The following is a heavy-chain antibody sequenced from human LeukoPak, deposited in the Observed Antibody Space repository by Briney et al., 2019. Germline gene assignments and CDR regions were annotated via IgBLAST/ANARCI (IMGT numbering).Heavy chain of an antibody. CDR2: INWNGGST. D-gene: IGHD4-17*01. CDR1: GFTFDDYG. V-gene: IGHV3-20*04. CDR3: ARDRDYEYYFDY. Sequence: GSLRLSCAASGFTFDDYGMSWVRQAPGKGLEWVSGINWNGGSTGYADSVKGRFTISRDNAKNSLYLQMNSLRAEDTAVYYCARDRDYEYYFDYWGQGTLVTVSS. J-gene: IGHJ4*02.